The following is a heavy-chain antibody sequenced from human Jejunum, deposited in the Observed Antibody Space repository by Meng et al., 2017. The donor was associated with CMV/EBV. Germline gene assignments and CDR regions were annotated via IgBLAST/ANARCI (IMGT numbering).Heavy chain of an antibody. V-gene: IGHV3-23*05. CDR2: TYASGSDT. CDR3: AKYVVGVVPGPNMHNYFDP. D-gene: IGHD2-2*01. J-gene: IGHJ5*02. CDR1: A. Sequence: AMSWVRQAPGRGLGWVSTTYASGSDTYYSDSVKGRFTISRDNSKNMLYLQMNSLKVDDTAIYYCAKYVVGVVPGPNMHNYFDPWGQGTLVTVSS.